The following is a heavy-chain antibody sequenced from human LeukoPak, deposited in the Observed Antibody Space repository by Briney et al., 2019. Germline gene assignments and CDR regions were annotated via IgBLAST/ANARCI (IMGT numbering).Heavy chain of an antibody. V-gene: IGHV3-23*01. J-gene: IGHJ4*02. D-gene: IGHD6-13*01. CDR1: GFTFSSYA. CDR3: AKDQQSGSWYRRSKHPAYYFDY. CDR2: ISGSGGST. Sequence: GGSLRLSCAASGFTFSSYAMSWVRQAPGKGLEWVSAISGSGGSTYYADSVKGRFTISRDNSKNTLYLQMNSLRAEDTAVYYCAKDQQSGSWYRRSKHPAYYFDYWGQGTLVTVSS.